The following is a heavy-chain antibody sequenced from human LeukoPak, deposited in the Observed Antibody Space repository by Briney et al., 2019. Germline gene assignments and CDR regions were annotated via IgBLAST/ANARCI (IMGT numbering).Heavy chain of an antibody. V-gene: IGHV3-23*01. CDR2: IVGSGVTT. CDR1: GFTFSNYG. J-gene: IGHJ4*02. D-gene: IGHD5-18*01. CDR3: ARDERWIQFNY. Sequence: GGSLRLSCVAPGFTFSNYGMNWVRQAPGKGLEWVSGIVGSGVTTYYADSVKGRFTISRDNSKNTLYLHMKGLRVEDTAIYYCARDERWIQFNYWGQGTLVTVSS.